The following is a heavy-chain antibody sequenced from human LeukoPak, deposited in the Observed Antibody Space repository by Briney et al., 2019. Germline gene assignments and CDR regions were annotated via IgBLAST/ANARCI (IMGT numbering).Heavy chain of an antibody. CDR3: AKAMSGAVDH. J-gene: IGHJ4*02. CDR1: GFGFDDYA. V-gene: IGHV3-9*01. Sequence: SGGSLRLSCAASGFGFDDYAMYWVRQAPGKGLEWVSGITWNSGTLGYADSVKGRFTISRDNAKNSLYLQMNSLRTEDTALYYCAKAMSGAVDHWGQGTLVTVSS. D-gene: IGHD4/OR15-4a*01. CDR2: ITWNSGTL.